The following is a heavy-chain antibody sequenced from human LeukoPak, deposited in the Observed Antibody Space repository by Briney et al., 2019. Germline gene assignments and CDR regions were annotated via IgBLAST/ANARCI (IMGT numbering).Heavy chain of an antibody. Sequence: GGSLRLSCAASGFTFSSYAMHWVRQAPGKGLEWVAVISYDGSNKYYADSVKGRFTISRDNSKNTLYLQMNSLRAEDTAVYYCAKVGGYYDFWSGYYTPWFDYWGQGTLVTVSS. J-gene: IGHJ4*02. CDR3: AKVGGYYDFWSGYYTPWFDY. D-gene: IGHD3-3*01. CDR2: ISYDGSNK. CDR1: GFTFSSYA. V-gene: IGHV3-30-3*01.